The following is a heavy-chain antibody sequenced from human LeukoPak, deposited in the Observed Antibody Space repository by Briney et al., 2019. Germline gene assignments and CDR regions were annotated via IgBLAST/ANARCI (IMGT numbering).Heavy chain of an antibody. CDR2: MNPNSGNT. V-gene: IGHV1-8*02. CDR3: ARGGVVAVAGTGDY. D-gene: IGHD6-19*01. CDR1: GGTFSSYA. Sequence: ASVKVSCKASGGTFSSYAISWVRQATGQGLEWMGWMNPNSGNTGYAQKFQGRVTMTRNTSISTAYMELSSLRSEDTAVYYCARGGVVAVAGTGDYWGQGTLVTVSS. J-gene: IGHJ4*02.